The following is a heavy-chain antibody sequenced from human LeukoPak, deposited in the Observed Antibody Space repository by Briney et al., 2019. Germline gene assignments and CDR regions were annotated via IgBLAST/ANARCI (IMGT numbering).Heavy chain of an antibody. CDR2: IIPIFGTA. V-gene: IGHV1-69*13. J-gene: IGHJ4*02. Sequence: ASVKVSCKASGGTFISYAISWVRQAPGQGLEWMGGIIPIFGTANHAQKFQGRVTITADESTSTAYMELSSLRSEDTAVYYCARERADYTFDYWGQGTLVTVSS. CDR3: ARERADYTFDY. CDR1: GGTFISYA. D-gene: IGHD4-11*01.